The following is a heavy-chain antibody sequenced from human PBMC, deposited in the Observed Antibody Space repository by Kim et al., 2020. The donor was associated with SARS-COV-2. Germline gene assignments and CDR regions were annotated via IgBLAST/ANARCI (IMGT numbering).Heavy chain of an antibody. CDR2: ISAYNGNT. CDR1: GYTFTSYG. Sequence: ASVKVSCKASGYTFTSYGISWVRQAPGQGLEWMGWISAYNGNTNYAQKLQGRVTMTTDTSTSTAYMELRSLRSDDTAVYYCARDDTAKGYKGPDYWGQGTLVTVSS. V-gene: IGHV1-18*04. CDR3: ARDDTAKGYKGPDY. D-gene: IGHD5-18*01. J-gene: IGHJ4*02.